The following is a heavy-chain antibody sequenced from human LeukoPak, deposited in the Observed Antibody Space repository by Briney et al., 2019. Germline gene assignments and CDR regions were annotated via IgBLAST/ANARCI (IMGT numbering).Heavy chain of an antibody. CDR3: ARVKNHDSSGYYGQYYFDY. V-gene: IGHV1-24*01. D-gene: IGHD3-22*01. Sequence: GASVKVSCKVSGYTLKELSMHWVRQAPGKGLEWMGGFDPEDGETIYAQKFQGRVTMTEDTSTDTAYMELSSLRSEDTAVYYCARVKNHDSSGYYGQYYFDYWGQGTLVTVSS. CDR1: GYTLKELS. J-gene: IGHJ4*02. CDR2: FDPEDGET.